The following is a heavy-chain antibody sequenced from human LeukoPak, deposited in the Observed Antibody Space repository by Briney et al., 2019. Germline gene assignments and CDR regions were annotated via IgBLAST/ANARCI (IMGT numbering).Heavy chain of an antibody. CDR2: ICSSGSTI. D-gene: IGHD6-6*01. Sequence: GGSLRLSCAASGYTFSDYYMSWIRQAPGKGLEWVSYICSSGSTIYYTDSVKGRFTISRVNAKNSLYLQLNGLRAEDTAVYYCARGYSSSSKTYYFDYWGQGTLVTVSS. J-gene: IGHJ4*02. CDR3: ARGYSSSSKTYYFDY. CDR1: GYTFSDYY. V-gene: IGHV3-11*04.